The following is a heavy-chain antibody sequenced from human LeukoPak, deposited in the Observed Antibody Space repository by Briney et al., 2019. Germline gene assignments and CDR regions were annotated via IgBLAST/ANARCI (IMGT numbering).Heavy chain of an antibody. D-gene: IGHD7-27*01. CDR2: IYCDGSKT. CDR3: ARRAELGMRYFDF. J-gene: IGHJ5*01. CDR1: GYSFNTYW. Sequence: GESLKISCKGSGYSFNTYWVGWVRQMPGKGLEWMGIIYCDGSKTTYSPSFQSQVTISVDKSTSTAYLQWSSLKASDTAIYFCARRAELGMRYFDFWGQGALLVVSS. V-gene: IGHV5-51*01.